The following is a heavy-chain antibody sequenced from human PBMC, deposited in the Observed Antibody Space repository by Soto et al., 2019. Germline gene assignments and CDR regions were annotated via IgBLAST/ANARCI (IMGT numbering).Heavy chain of an antibody. V-gene: IGHV3-7*01. Sequence: EVQLEESGGDLVQPGGSLRLSCAASGFIFSNYWMGWVRQAPGKGLEWVANIKEDGSEKYYVDSVKGRFTISRDNAKNSLYLEMTSLRAEDSAVYYCARPRSGYYMDFWGKGTTVTVSS. J-gene: IGHJ6*03. CDR2: IKEDGSEK. D-gene: IGHD1-26*01. CDR3: ARPRSGYYMDF. CDR1: GFIFSNYW.